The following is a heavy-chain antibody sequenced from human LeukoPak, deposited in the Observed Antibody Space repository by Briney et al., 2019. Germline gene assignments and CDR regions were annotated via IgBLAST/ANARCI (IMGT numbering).Heavy chain of an antibody. J-gene: IGHJ5*02. Sequence: AGGSLRLSCAASGFTFRSYSMNWVRQAPGKGLEWVSYIGNSGTIFYADSVKGRFTISRDNAKNSQYLQMNSLRDEDTAVYYCARDQTWPHRFDPWGQGTLVTVSS. V-gene: IGHV3-48*02. D-gene: IGHD5-24*01. CDR3: ARDQTWPHRFDP. CDR1: GFTFRSYS. CDR2: IGNSGTI.